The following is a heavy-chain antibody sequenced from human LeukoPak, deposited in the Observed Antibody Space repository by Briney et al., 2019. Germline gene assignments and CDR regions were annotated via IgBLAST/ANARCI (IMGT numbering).Heavy chain of an antibody. D-gene: IGHD2-21*02. CDR3: ARDAVTAPPYYYYGMDV. V-gene: IGHV3-53*01. CDR1: GFTVSSNF. J-gene: IGHJ6*02. CDR2: IYSAGST. Sequence: GGSLRLSCAASGFTVSSNFMSWVRQAPGKGLEWVSVIYSAGSTYYADSVKGRFTISRDNSKNTLYLQMNSLRAEDTAVYYCARDAVTAPPYYYYGMDVWGQGTTVTVSS.